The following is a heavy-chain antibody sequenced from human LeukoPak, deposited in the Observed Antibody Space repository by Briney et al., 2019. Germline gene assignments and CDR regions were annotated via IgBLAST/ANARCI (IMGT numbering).Heavy chain of an antibody. CDR3: ARDSPVTNYYDSSGAFDI. J-gene: IGHJ3*02. CDR2: IYYSGST. Sequence: PSETLSLTCTVSGGSISSSSYYWGWLRQPPGKGLEWIGSIYYSGSTYYNPSLKSRVTISVDTSKNQFSLKLSSVTAADTAVYYCARDSPVTNYYDSSGAFDIWGQGTMVTVSS. D-gene: IGHD3-22*01. CDR1: GGSISSSSYY. V-gene: IGHV4-39*07.